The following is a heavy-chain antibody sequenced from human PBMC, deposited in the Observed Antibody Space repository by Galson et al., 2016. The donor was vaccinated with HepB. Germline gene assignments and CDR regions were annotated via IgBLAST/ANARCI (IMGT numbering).Heavy chain of an antibody. Sequence: SETLSLTCSVSGDSVNSGSYYWSWIRQSPGKGPEWIGYVYFSGSTNYNPSLKSRITMSVDTSKNQFSLNLRSVTATDTAVYYCARHKSYGSGSGFDYWGQGTLVTVSS. CDR2: VYFSGST. J-gene: IGHJ4*02. CDR1: GDSVNSGSYY. V-gene: IGHV4-61*01. CDR3: ARHKSYGSGSGFDY. D-gene: IGHD3-10*01.